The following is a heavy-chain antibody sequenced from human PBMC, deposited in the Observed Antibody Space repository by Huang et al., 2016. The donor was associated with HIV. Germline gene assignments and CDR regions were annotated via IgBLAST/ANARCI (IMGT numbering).Heavy chain of an antibody. CDR1: GFKFDDAW. V-gene: IGHV3-15*05. CDR2: IKSGHSGGAR. J-gene: IGHJ4*01. Sequence: DVELVQFGGGSAKAGGSHSLSCRGTGFKFDDAWISWVRQAPGKRLEWIGRIKSGHSGGARYYRDSGRSRFTISRDDWRQTSFLDLQILEEEDTGRYYCTWDNKGVDDYWGQGSVVVVSS. D-gene: IGHD2-8*01. CDR3: TWDNKGVDDY.